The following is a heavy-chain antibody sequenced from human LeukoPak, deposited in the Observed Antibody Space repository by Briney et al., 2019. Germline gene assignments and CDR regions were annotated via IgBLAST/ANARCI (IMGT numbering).Heavy chain of an antibody. CDR3: ASEPMYYDLWSGYYQDY. V-gene: IGHV4-39*01. CDR2: IYYSGST. Sequence: SETLSLTCTVSGGSIRRSTSHCWGWIRQPPGKGLEWIGNIYYSGSTYYNPSLKSRVTISVDTSKNQFSLKLSSVTAADTAVYYCASEPMYYDLWSGYYQDYWGQGTLVTVSS. CDR1: GGSIRRSTSHC. D-gene: IGHD3-3*01. J-gene: IGHJ4*02.